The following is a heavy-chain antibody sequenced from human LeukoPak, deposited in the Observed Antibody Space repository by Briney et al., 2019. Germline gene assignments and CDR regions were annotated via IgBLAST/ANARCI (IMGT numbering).Heavy chain of an antibody. CDR2: ISAYNGNT. Sequence: ASVRVSCKASGYTLTSYGISWVRQARGQGLEWMGWISAYNGNTNYAQKLQGRVTMTTDTSTSTAYMELRSLRSDDTAVYYCATSLGFGELTFDYWGQGTLVTVSS. CDR3: ATSLGFGELTFDY. CDR1: GYTLTSYG. V-gene: IGHV1-18*01. J-gene: IGHJ4*02. D-gene: IGHD3-10*01.